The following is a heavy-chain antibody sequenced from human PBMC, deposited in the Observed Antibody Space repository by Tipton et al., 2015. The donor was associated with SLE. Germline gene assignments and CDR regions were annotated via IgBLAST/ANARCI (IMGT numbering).Heavy chain of an antibody. CDR2: IRYDGSNE. CDR3: AKDQYDTDLYRAGFDS. Sequence: SLRLSCVASGFTFRSYAMHWVRRAPGKGLEWVAFIRYDGSNEYYADSVKTRFTISRDNSKNTLFLQMNSPRREDTGVYYCAKDQYDTDLYRAGFDSWGQGTLVTVSS. J-gene: IGHJ4*02. CDR1: GFTFRSYA. D-gene: IGHD3-9*01. V-gene: IGHV3-30*02.